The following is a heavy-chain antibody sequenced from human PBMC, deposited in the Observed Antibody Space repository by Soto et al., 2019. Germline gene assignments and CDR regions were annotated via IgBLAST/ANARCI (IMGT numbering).Heavy chain of an antibody. CDR1: GFTVSSNY. Sequence: EVQLVESGGGLVQPGGSLRLSCAASGFTVSSNYMSWVRQAPGKGLEWVSVMYIDGSTYYADSVKGRFTISRHNSKNTLYLQMNSLRTEDTAVYYCAATRVGYWGQGTLVTVSS. D-gene: IGHD5-12*01. V-gene: IGHV3-53*04. CDR3: AATRVGY. CDR2: MYIDGST. J-gene: IGHJ4*02.